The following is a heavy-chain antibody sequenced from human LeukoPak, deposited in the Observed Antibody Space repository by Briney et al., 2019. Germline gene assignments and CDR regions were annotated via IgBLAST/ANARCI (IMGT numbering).Heavy chain of an antibody. Sequence: ASVKVSCKASGYTFTSYDINWVRQATGQGLEWMGWMNPNSGNTGYAQKFQGRVTITTNTSISTAYMELSSLRSEDTAVYYCARVDNWNYEDYWGQRTLVTVSS. J-gene: IGHJ4*02. CDR1: GYTFTSYD. CDR2: MNPNSGNT. V-gene: IGHV1-8*03. CDR3: ARVDNWNYEDY. D-gene: IGHD1-7*01.